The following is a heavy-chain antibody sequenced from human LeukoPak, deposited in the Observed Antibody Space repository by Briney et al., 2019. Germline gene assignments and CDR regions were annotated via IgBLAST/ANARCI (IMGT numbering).Heavy chain of an antibody. CDR2: IYHSGST. D-gene: IGHD2-8*01. Sequence: PSQTLSLTCAVSGGSISSGGYSWSWIRQPPGKGLEWIGYIYHSGSTYYNPSLKSRVTISVDRSKNQFSLKLSSVTAADTAVYYCTREGRGVFDYWGQGTLVTVSS. V-gene: IGHV4-30-2*01. J-gene: IGHJ4*02. CDR3: TREGRGVFDY. CDR1: GGSISSGGYS.